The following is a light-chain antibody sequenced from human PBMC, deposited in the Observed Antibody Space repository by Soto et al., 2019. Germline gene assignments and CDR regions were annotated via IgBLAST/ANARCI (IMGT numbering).Light chain of an antibody. Sequence: DIQMTQSPSSLSASVGDRVTITCRASQSISSYLNWYQQKPGKAPKLLISAASSLQSGVPSRFGGSGSGTDFTLTISSLQPEDFAADYCQQTYSAPPHTFGGGTKVEI. V-gene: IGKV1-39*01. J-gene: IGKJ4*01. CDR3: QQTYSAPPHT. CDR1: QSISSY. CDR2: AAS.